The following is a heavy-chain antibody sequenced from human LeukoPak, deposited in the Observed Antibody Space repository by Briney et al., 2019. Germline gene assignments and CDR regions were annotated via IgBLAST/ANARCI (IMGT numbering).Heavy chain of an antibody. CDR1: RASFNSSDYC. D-gene: IGHD3-22*01. Sequence: SETLSLTCSVSRASFNSSDYCWGWVRQPPGKGLEWIGTIYYRGNTYYNPSLKSRVTISVDTSKNQFSLKLSSATAADTAVYYGADSSGYLGDDVFDSWGQGTLVTVSS. CDR2: IYYRGNT. V-gene: IGHV4-39*01. J-gene: IGHJ3*02. CDR3: ADSSGYLGDDVFDS.